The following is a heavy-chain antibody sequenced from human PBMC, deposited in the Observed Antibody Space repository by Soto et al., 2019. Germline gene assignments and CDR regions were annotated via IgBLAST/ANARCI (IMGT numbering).Heavy chain of an antibody. J-gene: IGHJ6*04. V-gene: IGHV3-15*07. D-gene: IGHD4-17*01. Sequence: EVQLVESGGGLVKPGGSLRLSCAASGFPFNNAWINWVRQVPGKGLEWVGRVKSKADGGSGDYAAPVKGRFVVSRDDSTDRVYLQMTSLKIDATGVYYCTRDPRTTVPEIRCHYWGNSTKVAFCS. CDR2: VKSKADGGSG. CDR3: TRDPRTTVPEIRCHY. CDR1: GFPFNNAW.